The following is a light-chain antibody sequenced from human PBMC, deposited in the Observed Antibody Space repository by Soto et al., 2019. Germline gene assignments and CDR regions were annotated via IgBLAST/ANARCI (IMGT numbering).Light chain of an antibody. Sequence: DIVLTQSPGTLSLSPGERATLSCRASQSVSSSSLAWYQQKRGQAPRLLIHDASSRATGIPDRFSGSGSGKELTLTISRLEPEDFAVYYSKQYGSSRNTFAKAPKVDIX. V-gene: IGKV3-20*01. CDR1: QSVSSSS. J-gene: IGKJ2*01. CDR3: KQYGSSRNT. CDR2: DAS.